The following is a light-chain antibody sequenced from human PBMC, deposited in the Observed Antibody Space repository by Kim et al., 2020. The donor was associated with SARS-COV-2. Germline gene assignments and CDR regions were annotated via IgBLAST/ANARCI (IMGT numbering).Light chain of an antibody. V-gene: IGLV2-14*03. CDR3: SSYTDTNTLL. Sequence: GQSVAISCTGTGSDLGDDNSVSWFQQHPGKAPKLIIYAVSNRPSGVSNRFSGSKSGYTASLTISTLQTEDEADYFCSSYTDTNTLLFGGGTQLTVL. J-gene: IGLJ2*01. CDR1: GSDLGDDNS. CDR2: AVS.